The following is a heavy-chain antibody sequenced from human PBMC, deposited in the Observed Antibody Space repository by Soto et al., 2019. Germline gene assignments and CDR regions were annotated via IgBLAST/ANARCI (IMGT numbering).Heavy chain of an antibody. CDR2: IYYSGST. D-gene: IGHD2-2*01. CDR1: GGSISSGGYY. Sequence: QVQLQESGPGLVKPSQTLSLSCTVSGGSISSGGYYWSWIRQHPGKGLEWIGYIYYSGSTYYNPSLKSRVTISVDTSKNQFSLKLSSVTAADTAVYYCARSSTSANYFDYWGQGTLVTVSS. CDR3: ARSSTSANYFDY. V-gene: IGHV4-31*03. J-gene: IGHJ4*02.